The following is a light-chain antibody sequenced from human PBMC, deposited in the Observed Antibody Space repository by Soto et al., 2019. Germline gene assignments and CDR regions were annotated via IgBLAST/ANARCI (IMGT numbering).Light chain of an antibody. CDR1: QSISYR. J-gene: IGKJ1*01. Sequence: DIQMTQSPSTLSASVGDRVTITGRASQSISYRLAWYQQKPGKAPSVLIYDVSNLESGVPSRFSGSGSGTEFTLTISSLQPEDFATYYCQQYNTYPWTFGQGTKVDI. V-gene: IGKV1-5*01. CDR2: DVS. CDR3: QQYNTYPWT.